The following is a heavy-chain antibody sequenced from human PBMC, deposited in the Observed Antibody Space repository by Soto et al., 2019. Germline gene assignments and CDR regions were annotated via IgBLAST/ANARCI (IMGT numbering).Heavy chain of an antibody. V-gene: IGHV3-33*01. CDR1: GFTFSSYG. CDR3: ATAQSAYCGGDCYSDFDY. D-gene: IGHD2-21*02. CDR2: IWYDGSNK. Sequence: PGGSLGLSCPASGFTFSSYGMHGVRQAPGKGLEWVAVIWYDGSNKYYADSVKGRFTISRDNSKNTLYLQMNSLRAEDTAVYYCATAQSAYCGGDCYSDFDYWGRGTLVTVSS. J-gene: IGHJ4*02.